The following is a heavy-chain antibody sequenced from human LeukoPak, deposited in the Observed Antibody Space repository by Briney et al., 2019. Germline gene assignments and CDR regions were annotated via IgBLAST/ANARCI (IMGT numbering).Heavy chain of an antibody. Sequence: ASVKVSCKASGYTFTGYYMHWVRQAPGQGLEWMGWINPNSGGTNYAQKFQGWVTMTRDTSISTAYMELSRLRSDDTAVYYCARSSIAVAGGDYFDYWGQGTLVTVSS. V-gene: IGHV1-2*04. J-gene: IGHJ4*02. CDR2: INPNSGGT. CDR3: ARSSIAVAGGDYFDY. D-gene: IGHD6-19*01. CDR1: GYTFTGYY.